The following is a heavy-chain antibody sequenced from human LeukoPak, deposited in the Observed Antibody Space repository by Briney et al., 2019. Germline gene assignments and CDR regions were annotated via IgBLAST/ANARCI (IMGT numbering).Heavy chain of an antibody. CDR1: GYTFTSYA. V-gene: IGHV1-3*01. CDR3: ARGASMVRGVIPSEGYYGMDV. CDR2: INAGNGNT. D-gene: IGHD3-10*01. Sequence: ASVKDSCKASGYTFTSYAMHWVRQAPGQRLEWMGWINAGNGNTKYSQKFQGRVTITRDTSASTAYMELSSLRSEDTAVYYCARGASMVRGVIPSEGYYGMDVWGKGTTVTVSS. J-gene: IGHJ6*04.